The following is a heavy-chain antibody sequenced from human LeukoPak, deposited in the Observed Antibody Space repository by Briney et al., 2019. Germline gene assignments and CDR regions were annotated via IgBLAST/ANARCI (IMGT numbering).Heavy chain of an antibody. J-gene: IGHJ4*02. D-gene: IGHD3-10*01. CDR1: GGSISSSNW. V-gene: IGHV4-4*02. CDR3: ASQLDSGSYGFDY. Sequence: SGTLSLTCAVCGGSISSSNWWSWVRQPPGKGLEWIGEIYHSGSTNYNPSLKSRVTISVDKSKNQFSLKLSSVTAADTAVYYCASQLDSGSYGFDYWGQGTLVTVSS. CDR2: IYHSGST.